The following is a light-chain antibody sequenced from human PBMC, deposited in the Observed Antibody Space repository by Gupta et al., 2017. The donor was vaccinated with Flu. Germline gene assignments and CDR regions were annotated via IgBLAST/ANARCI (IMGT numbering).Light chain of an antibody. J-gene: IGKJ4*01. CDR1: QSVLYDSTEKGY. CDR2: WAT. Sequence: NCKSSQSVLYDSTEKGYLSWYQQKPGQPPKLLISWATTRESGVPDRFSASGSGTDFTLTIASLQAEDVAVYYCQQYYDVPFTFGGGTKVEIK. V-gene: IGKV4-1*01. CDR3: QQYYDVPFT.